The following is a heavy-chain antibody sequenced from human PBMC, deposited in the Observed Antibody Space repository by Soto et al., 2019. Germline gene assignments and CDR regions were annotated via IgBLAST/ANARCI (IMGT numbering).Heavy chain of an antibody. V-gene: IGHV4-59*01. D-gene: IGHD6-19*01. Sequence: SETLSLTCTVSGGSISSYYWSWIRQPPGKGLEWIGYIYYSGSTNYNPSLKSRVTISVDTSKNQFSLKLSSVTAADTAVYYCARCPRIAVDLRDAFDIWGQGTMVTVSS. J-gene: IGHJ3*02. CDR2: IYYSGST. CDR3: ARCPRIAVDLRDAFDI. CDR1: GGSISSYY.